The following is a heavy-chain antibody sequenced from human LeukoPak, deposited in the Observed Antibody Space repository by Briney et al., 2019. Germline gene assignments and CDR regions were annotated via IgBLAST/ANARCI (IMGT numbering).Heavy chain of an antibody. Sequence: GGSLRLSCAASGFIFSNYAIHWVRQAPGKGLEWVAVISYDGSNKYYADSVKGRFTISGDISKNTLYLQMNSLRAEDTAVYYCARGYCSSISCYVDYWGQGTLVTVSS. CDR3: ARGYCSSISCYVDY. D-gene: IGHD2-2*01. V-gene: IGHV3-30*04. CDR2: ISYDGSNK. CDR1: GFIFSNYA. J-gene: IGHJ4*02.